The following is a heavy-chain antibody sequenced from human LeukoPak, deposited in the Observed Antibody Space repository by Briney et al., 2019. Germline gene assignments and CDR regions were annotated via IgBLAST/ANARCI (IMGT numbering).Heavy chain of an antibody. CDR2: TRGSGHTT. D-gene: IGHD4-17*01. CDR3: AKDPNGDYVGAFDM. CDR1: GFTFAKYA. V-gene: IGHV3-23*01. J-gene: IGHJ3*02. Sequence: GGSLRLSCAASGFTFAKYAITWIRQAPGKGLEWVPSTRGSGHTTYYADSVQGRFTISRDNSKNTLFLQMNSLRAEDTAIYHCAKDPNGDYVGAFDMWGQGTMVTVSS.